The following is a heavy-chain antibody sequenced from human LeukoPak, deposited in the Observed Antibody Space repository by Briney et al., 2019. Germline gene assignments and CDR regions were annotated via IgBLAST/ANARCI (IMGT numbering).Heavy chain of an antibody. CDR1: GFTFSSYW. Sequence: GSLRLSCAASGFTFSSYWMSWVRQAPGKGLEWVANIKQDGSEKYYVDSVKGRFTISRDNAKNSLYLQMNSLRAEDTVVYYCARNLYSNYDVYFDYWGQGTLVTVSS. CDR2: IKQDGSEK. CDR3: ARNLYSNYDVYFDY. V-gene: IGHV3-7*01. J-gene: IGHJ4*02. D-gene: IGHD4-11*01.